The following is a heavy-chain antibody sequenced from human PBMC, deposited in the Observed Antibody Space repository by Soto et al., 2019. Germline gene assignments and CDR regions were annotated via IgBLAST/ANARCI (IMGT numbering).Heavy chain of an antibody. CDR3: ARDPWAADY. Sequence: GGSLRLSCAASGFTVSTKYMSWVRQAPGKGLEWVSVIYSGGSTFYADSVRGRFTISRDNSKNTVNLQMNSLRAEDTAVYYCARDPWAADYWGQGTLVTSPQ. J-gene: IGHJ4*02. CDR2: IYSGGST. V-gene: IGHV3-66*01. D-gene: IGHD3-16*01. CDR1: GFTVSTKY.